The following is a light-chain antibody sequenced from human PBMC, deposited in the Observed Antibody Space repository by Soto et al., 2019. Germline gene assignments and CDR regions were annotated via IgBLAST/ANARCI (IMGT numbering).Light chain of an antibody. V-gene: IGKV3D-20*02. CDR1: QSVSSSY. Sequence: EIVLPQSPGTLSLSPGERATLSCRAGQSVSSSYLAWYQQKPGQAPRLLIYGAFSRAAGIPARFSGSGSGTDFTLTISSLEPEDFAVYYCQQRSNWPITFGRGTRLEIK. J-gene: IGKJ5*01. CDR2: GAF. CDR3: QQRSNWPIT.